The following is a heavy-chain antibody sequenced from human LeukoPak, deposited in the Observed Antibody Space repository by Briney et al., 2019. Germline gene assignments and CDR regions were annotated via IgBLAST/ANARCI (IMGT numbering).Heavy chain of an antibody. D-gene: IGHD3-22*01. Sequence: SQTLSLTRAISGDSVSSNSAAWHWIRQSPSRGLEWLGRTYYRSKWYNDYAVSVKSRITINPDTSKNQFSLQLNSVTPEDTAVYYCASSYYYDSSGYFSWGQGTLVTVSS. V-gene: IGHV6-1*01. CDR3: ASSYYYDSSGYFS. J-gene: IGHJ4*02. CDR2: TYYRSKWYN. CDR1: GDSVSSNSAA.